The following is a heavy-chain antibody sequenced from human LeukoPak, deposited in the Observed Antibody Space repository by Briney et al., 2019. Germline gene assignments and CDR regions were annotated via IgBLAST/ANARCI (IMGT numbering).Heavy chain of an antibody. CDR3: ASNYGASVSPFDY. D-gene: IGHD4-17*01. CDR2: IWYDGSNK. Sequence: GGSLRLSCAASGFTLSSYGMHWVGQAPGKGLEWEAVIWYDGSNKYYADSVKGRFTISRDNSKNTLYLQMNSLRAEDTAVYYCASNYGASVSPFDYWGQATLVTVSS. V-gene: IGHV3-33*01. J-gene: IGHJ4*02. CDR1: GFTLSSYG.